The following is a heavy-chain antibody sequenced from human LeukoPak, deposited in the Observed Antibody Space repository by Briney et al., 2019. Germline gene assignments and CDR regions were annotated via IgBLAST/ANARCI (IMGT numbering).Heavy chain of an antibody. V-gene: IGHV1-46*01. CDR2: INPSGGST. Sequence: ASVKVSCKASGYTFTSYYMHWVRQAPGQGLEWMGIINPSGGSTSYAQKFQGRVTITADESTSTAYMELSSLRSEDTAVYYCAREQISSRHHYYYYYGMDVWGQGTTVTVSS. CDR3: AREQISSRHHYYYYYGMDV. D-gene: IGHD6-13*01. J-gene: IGHJ6*02. CDR1: GYTFTSYY.